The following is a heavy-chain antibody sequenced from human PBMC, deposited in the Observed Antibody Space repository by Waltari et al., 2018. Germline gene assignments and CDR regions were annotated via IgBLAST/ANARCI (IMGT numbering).Heavy chain of an antibody. CDR1: GGSISSYY. D-gene: IGHD6-25*01. V-gene: IGHV4-4*07. J-gene: IGHJ4*02. CDR2: IYTSGST. CDR3: ARDQRKRPYYFDY. Sequence: QVQLQESGPGLVKPSETLSLTCTVSGGSISSYYWRWIRQPAGKGLEWIGRIYTSGSTNYNPSVKSRVTMSVDTSKNQFSLKLSSVTAADTAVYYCARDQRKRPYYFDYWGQGTLVTVSS.